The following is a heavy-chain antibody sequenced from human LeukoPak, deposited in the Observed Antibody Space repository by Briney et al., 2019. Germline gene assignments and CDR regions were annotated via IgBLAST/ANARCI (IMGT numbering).Heavy chain of an antibody. D-gene: IGHD3-10*01. V-gene: IGHV1-69*04. CDR1: GGTFSGYA. J-gene: IGHJ4*02. CDR2: IIPILGIA. CDR3: ARGHYYGSGSELDY. Sequence: SVTVSCKASGGTFSGYAMSWVRQAPGKGVEWMGRIIPILGIANYAQKFQGRVTITADKSTNTAYMELSTLRSEDTAVYYCARGHYYGSGSELDYWGQGTLVTVSS.